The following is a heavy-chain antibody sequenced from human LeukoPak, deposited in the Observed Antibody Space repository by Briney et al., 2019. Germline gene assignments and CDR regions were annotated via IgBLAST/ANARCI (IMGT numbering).Heavy chain of an antibody. V-gene: IGHV4-39*01. CDR3: ATPFRGAARQYY. D-gene: IGHD6-6*01. CDR1: GGTISSSSYY. CDR2: IYYHGNT. J-gene: IGHJ4*02. Sequence: PSETLSLTCTVSGGTISSSSYYWGWIRQPPGKGLEWIGSIYYHGNTYYNPSLRSRVVISADRSKNQFSLDLTSVTAADTAVYYCATPFRGAARQYYWGQGILVTVSS.